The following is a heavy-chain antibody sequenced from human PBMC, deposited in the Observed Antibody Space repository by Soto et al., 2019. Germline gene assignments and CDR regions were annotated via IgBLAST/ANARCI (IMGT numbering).Heavy chain of an antibody. CDR3: AKSGSRGWYAGFAL. J-gene: IGHJ5*02. Sequence: TELGKATRSASVNCIFSGCSLQNRGVGMGWIRQPPGKALEWLGFIYWNDDKRYSPSLKSRLTITKDTSKNQVVLTMTNMDPVDTATYYCAKSGSRGWYAGFALRGHGTPVT. V-gene: IGHV2-5*01. CDR2: IYWNDDK. D-gene: IGHD6-19*01. CDR1: GCSLQNRGVG.